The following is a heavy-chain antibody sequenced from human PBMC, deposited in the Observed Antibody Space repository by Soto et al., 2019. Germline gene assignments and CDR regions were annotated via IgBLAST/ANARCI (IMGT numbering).Heavy chain of an antibody. CDR2: MNPNSGNT. CDR1: GYTFTSYD. D-gene: IGHD5-12*01. J-gene: IGHJ4*02. V-gene: IGHV1-8*01. CDR3: ARGYIVATIGDY. Sequence: ASVKVSCRGSGYTFTSYDINWVRQATGQGLEWMGWMNPNSGNTGYAQKFQGRVTMTRNTSISTAYMELSSLRSEDTAVYYCARGYIVATIGDYWGQGTLVTVSS.